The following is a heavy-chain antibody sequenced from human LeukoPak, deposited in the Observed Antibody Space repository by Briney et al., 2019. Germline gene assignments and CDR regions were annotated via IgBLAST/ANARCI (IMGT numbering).Heavy chain of an antibody. CDR2: VSGSGGTT. CDR1: GFTFISYA. CDR3: ARDPTFGGVIVKNFDY. V-gene: IGHV3-23*01. Sequence: GGSLRLSCAASGFTFISYAMSWVRQAPGKGLEWVSAVSGSGGTTYYADSVKGRFTISRDNSKNTLYLQMNSLRADDTAVYYCARDPTFGGVIVKNFDYWGQGTLVTVSS. J-gene: IGHJ4*02. D-gene: IGHD3-16*02.